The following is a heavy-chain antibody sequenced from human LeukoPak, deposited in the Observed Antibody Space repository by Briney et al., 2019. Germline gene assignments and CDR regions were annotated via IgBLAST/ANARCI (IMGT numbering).Heavy chain of an antibody. CDR2: ISAYNGNT. Sequence: ASVKVSCKTSGYTFTSYGISWVRQAPGQGLEWMGWISAYNGNTNYAQKLQGRVTMTTDTSTSTAYMELRSLRSDDTVVYYCARDTVYYDSSGYWDGDYWGQGTLVTVSS. D-gene: IGHD3-22*01. J-gene: IGHJ4*02. V-gene: IGHV1-18*01. CDR3: ARDTVYYDSSGYWDGDY. CDR1: GYTFTSYG.